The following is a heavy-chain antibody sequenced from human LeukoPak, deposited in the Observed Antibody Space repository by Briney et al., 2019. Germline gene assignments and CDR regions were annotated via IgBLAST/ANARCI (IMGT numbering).Heavy chain of an antibody. V-gene: IGHV4-39*01. CDR2: IYYSGST. J-gene: IGHJ6*02. Sequence: SETLSLTCTVSGGSISSSNYFWGWIRQPPGKGQEWIGNIYYSGSTYYNPSLKGRVTISVDTSKNQFSLQLSSVTVADTAVYYCARQLYSSATVWGQGTTVTVSS. D-gene: IGHD6-25*01. CDR3: ARQLYSSATV. CDR1: GGSISSSNYF.